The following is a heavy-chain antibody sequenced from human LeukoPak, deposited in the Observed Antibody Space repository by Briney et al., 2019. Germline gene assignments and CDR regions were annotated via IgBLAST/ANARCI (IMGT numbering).Heavy chain of an antibody. CDR1: GYTFTSYY. V-gene: IGHV1-46*04. Sequence: ASVKVSCKASGYTFTSYYIHWVRQAPGQGLEWVGVIYPSGGNTYYAQHLQGTVTMTRDTSTSTAYMELNSLRADDTAVYYWWRDKVVSVETADLSYGMDVWGHEPTVTVSS. CDR2: IYPSGGNT. CDR3: WRDKVVSVETADLSYGMDV. D-gene: IGHD2-15*01. J-gene: IGHJ6*02.